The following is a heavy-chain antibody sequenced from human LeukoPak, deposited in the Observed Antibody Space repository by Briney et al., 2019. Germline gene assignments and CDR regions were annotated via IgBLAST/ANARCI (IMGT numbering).Heavy chain of an antibody. CDR3: ARGSGSSWSPGLGGYYMDV. D-gene: IGHD6-13*01. CDR2: INSNSGGT. CDR1: RYTFTGYY. V-gene: IGHV1-2*02. J-gene: IGHJ6*03. Sequence: ASVKVSCKASRYTFTGYYLHWVRQAPGQGLEWMGWINSNSGGTNCAQKFQGRVTMTRDTSISTAYMELSRLRSDDTAVYYCARGSGSSWSPGLGGYYMDVWGKGTTVTVSS.